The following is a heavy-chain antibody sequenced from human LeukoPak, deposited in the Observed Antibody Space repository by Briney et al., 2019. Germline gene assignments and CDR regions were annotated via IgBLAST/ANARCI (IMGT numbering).Heavy chain of an antibody. CDR1: GFTFSNYN. D-gene: IGHD6-13*01. CDR2: ISTSSSYI. CDR3: ARDLSSSWYGY. Sequence: GGSLRLSCAASGFTFSNYNMNWVGQAPGKGLEGVSSISTSSSYIYYAGSVKGRFTISRDNAKNSLYLQMNSLRAEDTAVYYCARDLSSSWYGYWGQGTLVTVSS. V-gene: IGHV3-21*01. J-gene: IGHJ4*02.